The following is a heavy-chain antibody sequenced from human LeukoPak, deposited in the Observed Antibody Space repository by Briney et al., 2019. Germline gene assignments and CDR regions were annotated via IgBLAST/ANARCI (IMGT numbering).Heavy chain of an antibody. CDR2: INHSGST. D-gene: IGHD1-26*01. CDR3: ARHIPIVGASDY. V-gene: IGHV4-34*01. Sequence: SETLSLTCAVYGGSFSGYYWSWIRQPPGKGLEWVGEINHSGSTNYNPSLKSRVTISVDTSKNQFSLKRSSVTAADTAVYYCARHIPIVGASDYWGQGTLVTVSS. J-gene: IGHJ4*02. CDR1: GGSFSGYY.